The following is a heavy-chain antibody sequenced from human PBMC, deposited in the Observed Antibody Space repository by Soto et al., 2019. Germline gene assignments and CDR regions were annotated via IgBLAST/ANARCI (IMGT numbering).Heavy chain of an antibody. CDR3: SRRGHTSNPT. Sequence: PXXTLSLPCFVSGGSFTSSSYYWVWIRQPPGKGLEWVGSIYYDGRTYYNPSLKSRSTISVDTSNSQFSLKLNSVTAADTAVYYCSRRGHTSNPTWGQGTLVTVSS. J-gene: IGHJ4*02. V-gene: IGHV4-39*01. CDR1: GGSFTSSSYY. D-gene: IGHD2-2*01. CDR2: IYYDGRT.